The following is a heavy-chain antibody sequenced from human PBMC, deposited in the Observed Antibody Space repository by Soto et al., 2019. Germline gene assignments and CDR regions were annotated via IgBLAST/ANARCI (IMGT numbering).Heavy chain of an antibody. V-gene: IGHV4-31*03. CDR1: GGSISSGGYY. CDR2: IYYSGST. Sequence: SETLSLTCTVSGGSISSGGYYWSWIRQHPGKGLKWIGYIYYSGSTYYNPSLKSRVTISVDTSKNQFSLKLSSVTAADTAVYYCARGRREYSGYDPNWFDPWGQGTLVTVSS. D-gene: IGHD5-12*01. J-gene: IGHJ5*02. CDR3: ARGRREYSGYDPNWFDP.